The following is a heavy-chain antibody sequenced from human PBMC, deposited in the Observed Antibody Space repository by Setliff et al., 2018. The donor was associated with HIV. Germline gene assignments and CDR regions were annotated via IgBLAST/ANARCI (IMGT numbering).Heavy chain of an antibody. CDR2: ISDSGGSP. CDR3: AKENGIDSYFHY. J-gene: IGHJ4*02. CDR1: GFTFSSYA. Sequence: LRLSCAASGFTFSSYAMSWVRQAPGKGLEWVSAISDSGGSPYYADSVKGRFTISRDNSKNTLYLQMNSLRAEDTAIYYCAKENGIDSYFHYWGQGTLVTVSS. D-gene: IGHD1-26*01. V-gene: IGHV3-23*01.